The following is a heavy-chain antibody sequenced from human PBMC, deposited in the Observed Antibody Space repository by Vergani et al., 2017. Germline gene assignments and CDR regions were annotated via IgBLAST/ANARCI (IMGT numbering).Heavy chain of an antibody. Sequence: QVQMQESGPGLVKTSETLSLTCSASGAPISYWCWSWRRQPAGKGLEWIGRLCPSGSTNYKPSLKSRVTMSIDTSKNQFSLKLTSVTAADTAVYYCATGAGPFDIWGKGTLVTVSS. CDR1: GAPISYWC. CDR2: LCPSGST. D-gene: IGHD7-27*01. V-gene: IGHV4-4*07. J-gene: IGHJ4*02. CDR3: ATGAGPFDI.